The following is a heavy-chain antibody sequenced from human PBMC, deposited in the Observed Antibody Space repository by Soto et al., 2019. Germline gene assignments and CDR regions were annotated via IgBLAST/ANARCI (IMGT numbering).Heavy chain of an antibody. J-gene: IGHJ4*02. CDR2: IVVGSGNT. CDR1: GFTFTSSA. CDR3: AADYYDSSGYYNY. D-gene: IGHD3-22*01. V-gene: IGHV1-58*01. Sequence: SVKVSFKASGFTFTSSAVQWVRQARGQRLEWIGWIVVGSGNTNYAQKFQERVTITRDMSTSTAYMELSSLRSEDTAVYYCAADYYDSSGYYNYWGQGTLVTVSS.